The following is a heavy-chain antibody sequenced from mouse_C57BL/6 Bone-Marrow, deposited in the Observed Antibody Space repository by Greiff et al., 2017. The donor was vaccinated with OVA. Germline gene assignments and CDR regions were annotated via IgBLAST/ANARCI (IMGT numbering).Heavy chain of an antibody. CDR3: ARRVYYDGSYYFDY. Sequence: QVQLQQPGAELVRPGSSVKLSCKASGYTFTSYWMHWVKQRPIQGLEWIGNIDPSDSETHYNQKFKDKATLTVDKSSSTAYMQLSSLTSADSAVYYCARRVYYDGSYYFDYWGQGTTLTVSS. CDR2: IDPSDSET. CDR1: GYTFTSYW. J-gene: IGHJ2*01. D-gene: IGHD1-1*01. V-gene: IGHV1-52*01.